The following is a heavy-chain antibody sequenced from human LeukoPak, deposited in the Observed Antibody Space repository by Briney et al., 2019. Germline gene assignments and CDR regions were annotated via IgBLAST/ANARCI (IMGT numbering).Heavy chain of an antibody. J-gene: IGHJ4*02. CDR3: AGRVTGYSSGYVY. V-gene: IGHV3-23*01. D-gene: IGHD5-18*01. CDR2: ISGSAHKI. Sequence: PGRSLRLSCAASGFTFSSYGMHWVRQAPDKGLDWVSVISGSAHKIRYADSVKGRFTISRDNSENIVYLQMNNLRAEDTAVYYCAGRVTGYSSGYVYWGQGTLVTVSS. CDR1: GFTFSSYG.